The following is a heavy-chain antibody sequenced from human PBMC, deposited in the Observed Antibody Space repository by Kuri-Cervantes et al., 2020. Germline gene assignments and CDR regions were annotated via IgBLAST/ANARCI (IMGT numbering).Heavy chain of an antibody. J-gene: IGHJ4*02. V-gene: IGHV3-52*01. D-gene: IGHD3-22*01. Sequence: LKISCAASGFTSSSSWMHWVCQAPEKGLEWVADIKCDGSEKYYVDSVKGRFTISRDNAKNSLYLQMNSLRAEDTAVYYCASLGTLGDSSAYRWGQGTLVTVSS. CDR2: IKCDGSEK. CDR1: GFTSSSSW. CDR3: ASLGTLGDSSAYR.